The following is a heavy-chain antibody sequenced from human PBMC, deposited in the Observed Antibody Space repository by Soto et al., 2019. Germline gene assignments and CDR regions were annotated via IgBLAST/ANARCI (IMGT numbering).Heavy chain of an antibody. V-gene: IGHV4-59*01. J-gene: IGHJ4*02. D-gene: IGHD3-9*01. CDR2: IYYSGST. Sequence: SETLSLTCTVSGGSISSYYWSWIRQPPGKGLEWIGYIYYSGSTNYNPSLKSRVTISVDTSKNQFSLKLSSVTAADTAVYYCARMVGLRYFDWLAYTHYFDYWGQGTLVTVSS. CDR1: GGSISSYY. CDR3: ARMVGLRYFDWLAYTHYFDY.